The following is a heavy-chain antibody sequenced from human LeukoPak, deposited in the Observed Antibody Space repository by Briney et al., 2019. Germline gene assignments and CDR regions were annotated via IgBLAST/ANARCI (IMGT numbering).Heavy chain of an antibody. CDR3: VKGRRKSGYDD. D-gene: IGHD5-12*01. CDR1: GFILSTYV. CDR2: IGAGDSTT. V-gene: IGHV3-23*01. Sequence: PGGSLRLSCAASGFILSTYVMNWVRQAPGKGLEWVSSIGAGDSTTYYADSVKGRFTISRDNSMNTLYLQMNSLRVEDTAIYYCVKGRRKSGYDDWGQGAQVTVSS. J-gene: IGHJ4*02.